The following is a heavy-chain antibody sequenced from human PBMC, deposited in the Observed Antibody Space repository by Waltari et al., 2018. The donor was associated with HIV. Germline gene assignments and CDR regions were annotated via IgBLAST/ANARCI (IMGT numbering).Heavy chain of an antibody. J-gene: IGHJ3*02. CDR3: ARQCATLGYSSSRCDAFDI. V-gene: IGHV5-51*01. Sequence: EVQLVQSGAEVKKPGESLKISCKGSGYSFTSYWIGWVRQMPGKGLEWMGIIYPGDSDTRYSPSFQGQVTISADKSISTAYLQWSSLKSSATAMYYWARQCATLGYSSSRCDAFDIWGQGTMVTVSS. CDR2: IYPGDSDT. D-gene: IGHD6-13*01. CDR1: GYSFTSYW.